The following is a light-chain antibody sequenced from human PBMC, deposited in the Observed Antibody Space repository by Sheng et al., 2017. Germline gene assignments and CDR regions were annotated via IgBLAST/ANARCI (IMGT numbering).Light chain of an antibody. CDR1: QNILYNSNNRTY. CDR2: WAS. V-gene: IGKV4-1*01. J-gene: IGKJ4*01. Sequence: DIVMTQSPDSLSLSLGERATINCKSDQNILYNSNNRTYLAWYQQKSGQPPKLLITWASTRESGVPDRFRGSGSGTDFTLTISSLQAEDVAVYYCQQYYNSPQTFGGGTKVXIK. CDR3: QQYYNSPQT.